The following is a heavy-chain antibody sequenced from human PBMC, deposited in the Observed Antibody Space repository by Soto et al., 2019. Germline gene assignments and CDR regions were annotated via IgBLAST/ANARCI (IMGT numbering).Heavy chain of an antibody. V-gene: IGHV4-31*03. CDR2: IYYSGST. D-gene: IGHD5-12*01. CDR1: GGSISSGGYY. Sequence: SETLSLTCTVSGGSISSGGYYWSWIRQHPGKCLEWIGYIYYSGSTYYNPSLKIRFTISVDTSKNQFSLKLSSVTAADTAVYYCARVGYSGYDYDYWGQGTLVTVSS. J-gene: IGHJ4*02. CDR3: ARVGYSGYDYDY.